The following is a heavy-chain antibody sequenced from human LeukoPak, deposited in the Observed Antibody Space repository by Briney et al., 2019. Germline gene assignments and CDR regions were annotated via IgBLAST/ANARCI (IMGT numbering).Heavy chain of an antibody. CDR2: ISTYNGNT. D-gene: IGHD3-3*01. CDR3: ARDRDFLDP. J-gene: IGHJ5*02. CDR1: GYIFTNYS. Sequence: ASVKVSCKASGYIFTNYSLSWVRQAPGHGLEWMGWISTYNGNTNYAQKVQGRVTMTRDTSTSTVYMELSSLRSEDTAVYYCARDRDFLDPWGQGTLVTVSS. V-gene: IGHV1-18*01.